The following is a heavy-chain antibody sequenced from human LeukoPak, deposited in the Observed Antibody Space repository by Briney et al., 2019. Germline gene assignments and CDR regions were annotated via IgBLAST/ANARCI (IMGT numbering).Heavy chain of an antibody. Sequence: GGPLRLSCAASGFTFSSYSMKWVRQAPGKGLEWVSSISSSSSYIYYADSVKGRFTISGDNAKTTLYLQMNSLRAEDTAVYYCARDQWDCSSTSCHDCWGQGTLVTVSS. CDR1: GFTFSSYS. V-gene: IGHV3-21*01. J-gene: IGHJ4*02. CDR2: ISSSSSYI. CDR3: ARDQWDCSSTSCHDC. D-gene: IGHD2-2*01.